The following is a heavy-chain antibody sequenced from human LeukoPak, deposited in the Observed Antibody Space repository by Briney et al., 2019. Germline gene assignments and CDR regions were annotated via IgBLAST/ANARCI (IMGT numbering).Heavy chain of an antibody. D-gene: IGHD3-22*01. CDR2: ISGSGGST. CDR1: GFTFSSYA. J-gene: IGHJ4*02. Sequence: PGGSLRPSCAASGFTFSSYAMSWVRQAPGKGLEWVSAISGSGGSTYYADSVKGRFTISRDNSKNTLYLQMNSLRAEDTAVYYCAKDGEYYDSSGYYDYWGQGTLVTVSS. V-gene: IGHV3-23*01. CDR3: AKDGEYYDSSGYYDY.